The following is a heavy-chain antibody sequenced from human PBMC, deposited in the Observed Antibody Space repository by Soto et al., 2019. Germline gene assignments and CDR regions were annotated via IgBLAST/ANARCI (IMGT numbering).Heavy chain of an antibody. J-gene: IGHJ4*02. V-gene: IGHV1-69*06. Sequence: VKVSCKAAGGSISGYPGSRRLLAPGQGVEWMGGIIPIFGTANYAQKFQGRVTITADKSTSTAYMELSSLRSEDTAVYYCAREDRGYSGYDVDYWGQGTLVTLSS. D-gene: IGHD5-12*01. CDR2: IIPIFGTA. CDR1: GGSISGYP. CDR3: AREDRGYSGYDVDY.